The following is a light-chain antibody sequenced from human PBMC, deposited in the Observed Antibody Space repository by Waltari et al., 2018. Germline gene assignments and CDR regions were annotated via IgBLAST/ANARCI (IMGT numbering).Light chain of an antibody. CDR1: GSNPGAGYD. V-gene: IGLV1-40*01. J-gene: IGLJ2*01. CDR3: QSYDTSLSVV. CDR2: GTS. Sequence: QSVLPQPPSVSGAPGPRVSISCTGSGSNPGAGYDVHRYPQHPGKAPKLLIYGTSTRPPGVPDRFFGSQSGTSASLAITALQAEDEAEYYCQSYDTSLSVVFGGGTKLTVL.